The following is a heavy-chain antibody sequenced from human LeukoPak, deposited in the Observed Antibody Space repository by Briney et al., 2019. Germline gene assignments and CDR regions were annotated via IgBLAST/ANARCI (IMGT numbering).Heavy chain of an antibody. CDR1: GFTFSSYA. V-gene: IGHV3-23*01. CDR3: ARAGYYYDSSGYYPFLDY. Sequence: GGSLRLSCAASGFTFSSYAMNWVRQAPGKGLEWVSIVSGSGRSTYYADSVKGRFTISRDNAKNSLYLQMNSLRAEDTAVYYCARAGYYYDSSGYYPFLDYWGQGTLVTVSS. D-gene: IGHD3-22*01. J-gene: IGHJ4*02. CDR2: VSGSGRST.